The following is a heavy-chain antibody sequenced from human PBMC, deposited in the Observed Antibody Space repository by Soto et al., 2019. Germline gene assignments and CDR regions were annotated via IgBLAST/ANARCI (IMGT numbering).Heavy chain of an antibody. D-gene: IGHD1-7*01. V-gene: IGHV4-39*02. CDR3: ARKTGTSNYYYYGMDV. CDR2: IYYSGST. CDR1: GGSISSSSDY. J-gene: IGHJ6*02. Sequence: QLQLQESGPGLVEPSETLSLTCTVSGGSISSSSDYWGWIRQPPGKGLEWIGSIYYSGSTYYNPSLKSRVTISVDTSKNHFSLKLSSVTAADTAVYYCARKTGTSNYYYYGMDVWGQGTTVTVSS.